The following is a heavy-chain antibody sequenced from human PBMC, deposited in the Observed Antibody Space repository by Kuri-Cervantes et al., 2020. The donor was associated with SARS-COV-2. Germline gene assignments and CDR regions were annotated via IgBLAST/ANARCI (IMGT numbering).Heavy chain of an antibody. CDR1: GYTSTGYY. Sequence: AAVMVICKASGYTSTGYYMQWWRQAPGQGLEWMGWINPNSGGTNYAQKFQGRVTMTRDTYISTAYMELSRLRSDDTAVYYCAREGITMVRGVTFDYWGQGTLVTVSS. V-gene: IGHV1-2*02. CDR2: INPNSGGT. CDR3: AREGITMVRGVTFDY. J-gene: IGHJ4*02. D-gene: IGHD3-10*01.